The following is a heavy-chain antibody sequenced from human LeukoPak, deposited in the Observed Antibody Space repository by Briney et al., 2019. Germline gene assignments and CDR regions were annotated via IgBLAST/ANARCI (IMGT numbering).Heavy chain of an antibody. CDR3: AKDYSAYNYLADFDY. Sequence: GGSLRLSCAASGFTFNSYDMSWVRQAPGKGLEWVSAIGGSGGTYYAESVKGRFTVSRDNSNNTLYLQMDGMRAEDTAVYYCAKDYSAYNYLADFDYWGQGTLVTVSS. CDR1: GFTFNSYD. J-gene: IGHJ4*02. D-gene: IGHD5-24*01. V-gene: IGHV3-23*01. CDR2: IGGSGGT.